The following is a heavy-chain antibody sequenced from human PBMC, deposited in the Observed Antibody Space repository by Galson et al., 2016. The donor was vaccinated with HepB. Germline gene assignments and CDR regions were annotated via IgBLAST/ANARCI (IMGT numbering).Heavy chain of an antibody. CDR3: ARVGFYGDREY. CDR2: INPSGGST. CDR1: GYPVTNYF. Sequence: VKVSCKASGYPVTNYFMHWVRQAPGQGPEWMGVINPSGGSTTYAQKFQGRVTMTSDTSTNTVYMEMRSLRSEDTAVYYCARVGFYGDREYWGQGTLVTVS. D-gene: IGHD4-17*01. V-gene: IGHV1-46*01. J-gene: IGHJ4*02.